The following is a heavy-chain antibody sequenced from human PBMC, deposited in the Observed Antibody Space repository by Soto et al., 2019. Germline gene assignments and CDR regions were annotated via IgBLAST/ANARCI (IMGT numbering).Heavy chain of an antibody. CDR1: GGSISSFY. V-gene: IGHV4-59*01. CDR2: ISYSGST. D-gene: IGHD6-6*01. CDR3: TRDEVKAARFIPQYGMDV. J-gene: IGHJ6*02. Sequence: SETLSLTCTVSGGSISSFYWSWVRQTPGKGLEWIGYISYSGSTNYNPSLNSRVTISVDTSKKQFSLKLTSVTTADTAVYYCTRDEVKAARFIPQYGMDVWGQGTTVTVSS.